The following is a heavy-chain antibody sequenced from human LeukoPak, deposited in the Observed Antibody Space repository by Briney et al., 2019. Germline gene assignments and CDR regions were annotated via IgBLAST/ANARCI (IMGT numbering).Heavy chain of an antibody. Sequence: ASMKVSCKASNYIFTNYGINWVRQAPGQGLESMGWISPYNGHTNYAQKLQGRVTMTTDTSTSTAYMELRSLRSDDTAVYYCARGYYGSGSHPPFDYWGQGTLVTVSS. V-gene: IGHV1-18*01. CDR1: NYIFTNYG. D-gene: IGHD3-10*01. CDR2: ISPYNGHT. CDR3: ARGYYGSGSHPPFDY. J-gene: IGHJ4*02.